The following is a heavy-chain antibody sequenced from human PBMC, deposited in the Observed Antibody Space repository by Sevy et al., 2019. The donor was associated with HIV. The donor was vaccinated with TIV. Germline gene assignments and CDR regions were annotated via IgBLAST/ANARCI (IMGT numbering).Heavy chain of an antibody. CDR1: GYTFTSYG. V-gene: IGHV1-18*04. Sequence: ASVKVSCKASGYTFTSYGISWVRQAPGQGLEWMGWISAYNGNTNYAQKLQGRVTMTTDTSTSTAYMELRSLRSDDAAVYYCARDGNRYYYDSHRAFDIWGQGTMVTVSS. CDR2: ISAYNGNT. J-gene: IGHJ3*02. CDR3: ARDGNRYYYDSHRAFDI. D-gene: IGHD3-22*01.